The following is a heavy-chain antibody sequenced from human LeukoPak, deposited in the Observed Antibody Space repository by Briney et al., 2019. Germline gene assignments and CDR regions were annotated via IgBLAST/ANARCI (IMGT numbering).Heavy chain of an antibody. Sequence: SETLSLTCTVSGGSISSYYWSWIRQPPGKGLEWIGYIYYSGSTNYKPSLKSRVTISVDTSKNQFSLQLNSVTPEDTAVYYCAREWLQSLDYWGQGTLVTVSS. V-gene: IGHV4-59*12. CDR2: IYYSGST. CDR3: AREWLQSLDY. J-gene: IGHJ4*02. CDR1: GGSISSYY. D-gene: IGHD5-24*01.